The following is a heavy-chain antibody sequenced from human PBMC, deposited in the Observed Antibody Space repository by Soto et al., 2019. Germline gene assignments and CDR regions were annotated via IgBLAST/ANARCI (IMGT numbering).Heavy chain of an antibody. J-gene: IGHJ6*02. CDR2: ISYDGSNK. D-gene: IGHD2-15*01. Sequence: PGGSLRLSCAASGFTFSSYGMHWVRQAPGKGLEWVAVISYDGSNKYCADSVKGRFTISRDNSKNTLYLQMNSLRAEDTAVYYCAKAVAKPPYYYYGMDVWGQGTTVTVSS. CDR1: GFTFSSYG. CDR3: AKAVAKPPYYYYGMDV. V-gene: IGHV3-30*18.